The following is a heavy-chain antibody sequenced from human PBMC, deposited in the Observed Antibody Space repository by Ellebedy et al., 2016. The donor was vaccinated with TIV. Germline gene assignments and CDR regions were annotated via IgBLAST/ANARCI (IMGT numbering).Heavy chain of an antibody. J-gene: IGHJ4*02. CDR1: GFTFSGYW. CDR3: ARDGYNWIAFDS. D-gene: IGHD1-20*01. Sequence: GESLKISCAASGFTFSGYWMSWFHQAPGKGLEWVANIHEDGSEKYYVDSVKGRFTMSRDTSKNTLFLQMDSLRAEDTALYFCARDGYNWIAFDSWGQGTFVSVSS. CDR2: IHEDGSEK. V-gene: IGHV3-7*05.